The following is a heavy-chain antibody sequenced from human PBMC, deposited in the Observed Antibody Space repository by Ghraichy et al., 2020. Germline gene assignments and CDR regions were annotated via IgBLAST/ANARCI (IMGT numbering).Heavy chain of an antibody. CDR1: GFTFSSYA. J-gene: IGHJ6*02. CDR3: ARGVGTTTLGNYYYYYYGMDV. CDR2: ISYDGSNE. Sequence: GGSLRLSCAASGFTFSSYAMHWVRQAPGKGLEWVALISYDGSNEYYADSVKGRFTISRDNSKNTLYLQMNSLRAEDTAVYYCARGVGTTTLGNYYYYYYGMDVWGQGTTVTVSS. V-gene: IGHV3-30*04. D-gene: IGHD2/OR15-2a*01.